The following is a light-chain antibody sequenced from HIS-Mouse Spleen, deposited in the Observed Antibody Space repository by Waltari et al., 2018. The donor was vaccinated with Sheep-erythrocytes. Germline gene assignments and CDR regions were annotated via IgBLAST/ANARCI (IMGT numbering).Light chain of an antibody. CDR1: SSAVRGYNY. V-gene: IGLV2-11*01. CDR3: CSYAGSYNHV. J-gene: IGLJ1*01. CDR2: DVS. Sequence: QSALTQPRPGSGSPGQSVTISCTGTSSAVRGYNYVSWYQQQQGKAPKLMIYDVSKRPSGVPDRFSGSKSGTTASLTISGLQAEDEADYYCCSYAGSYNHVFATGTKVTVL.